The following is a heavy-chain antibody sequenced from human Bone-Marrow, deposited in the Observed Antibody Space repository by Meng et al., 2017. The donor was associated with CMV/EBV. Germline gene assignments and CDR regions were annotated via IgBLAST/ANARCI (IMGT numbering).Heavy chain of an antibody. J-gene: IGHJ4*02. V-gene: IGHV2-5*02. CDR1: GASLSTLGVG. CDR2: IYWDDDK. CDR3: AHSGPWQYSYV. Sequence: QINTTESGPTRADPSQTLSLTWLLSGASLSTLGVGVGWIRQPQAKALEWRARIYWDDDKRYSPSLKSRLTITKDTSKNEVVLTMTNMDPVDTATYYCAHSGPWQYSYVWGQGTLVTVSS. D-gene: IGHD5-18*01.